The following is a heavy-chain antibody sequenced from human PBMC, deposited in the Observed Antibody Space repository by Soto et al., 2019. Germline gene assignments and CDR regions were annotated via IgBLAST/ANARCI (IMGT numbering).Heavy chain of an antibody. CDR3: ARGYYSSSLKTQFDY. CDR2: INHSGST. Sequence: PSETLSLTCAVYGGSFIGYYWSWIRQPPGKGLEWIGEINHSGSTNYNPSLKSRVTISVDTSKNQFSLKLSSVTAADTAVYYCARGYYSSSLKTQFDYWGQGTLVTVSS. V-gene: IGHV4-34*01. D-gene: IGHD6-13*01. CDR1: GGSFIGYY. J-gene: IGHJ4*02.